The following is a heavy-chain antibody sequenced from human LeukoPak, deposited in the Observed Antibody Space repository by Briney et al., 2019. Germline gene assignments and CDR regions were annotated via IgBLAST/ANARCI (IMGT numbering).Heavy chain of an antibody. CDR1: GFNFNSNW. V-gene: IGHV3-7*05. CDR3: ARNTYNMDV. Sequence: GGSLRLSCAASGFNFNSNWMSWVRQAPGKGLEWVATINQDGSGKFFADSMKGRFTISRDNAKNSLYLQMNSLRAEDTAVYYCARNTYNMDVWGQGTTVTVSS. J-gene: IGHJ6*02. CDR2: INQDGSGK. D-gene: IGHD5-24*01.